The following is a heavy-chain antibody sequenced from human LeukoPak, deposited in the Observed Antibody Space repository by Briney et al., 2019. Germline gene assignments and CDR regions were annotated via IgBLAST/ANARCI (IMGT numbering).Heavy chain of an antibody. D-gene: IGHD3-22*01. CDR1: GGSISSYY. J-gene: IGHJ4*02. CDR2: IYTSGST. CDR3: ARGFGDSSGYYYFDY. Sequence: SETLSLTCTVSGGSISSYYWSWIRRPAGKGLEWIGRIYTSGSTNYNPSLKSRVTMSVDTSKNQFSLKLSSVTAADTAVYYCARGFGDSSGYYYFDYWGQGTLVTVSS. V-gene: IGHV4-4*07.